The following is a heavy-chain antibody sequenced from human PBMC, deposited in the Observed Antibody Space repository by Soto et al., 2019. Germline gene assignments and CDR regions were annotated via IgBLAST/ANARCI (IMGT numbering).Heavy chain of an antibody. CDR2: ISAYNGNT. J-gene: IGHJ4*02. V-gene: IGHV1-18*01. CDR1: GYTFASYA. CDR3: CGESPPPDF. Sequence: QVQLVQSGAEVKKPGASVKVSCKASGYTFASYAISWMRQAPGQGLEWMGWISAYNGNTNYAQKLQGRVTMTTDTSKSTAYIEARSPRSYDHAVYYRCGESPPPDFWGQGTLVNVSS. D-gene: IGHD3-10*01.